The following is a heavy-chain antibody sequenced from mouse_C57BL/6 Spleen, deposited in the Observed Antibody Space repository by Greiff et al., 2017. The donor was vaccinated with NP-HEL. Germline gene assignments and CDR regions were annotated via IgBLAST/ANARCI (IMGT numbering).Heavy chain of an antibody. CDR3: ARRGYAMDY. V-gene: IGHV5-4*01. Sequence: EVQLQESGGGLVKPGGSLKLSCAASGFTFSSYAMSWVRQTPEKRLEWVATISDGGSYTYYPDNVKGRFTISRDNAKNNLYLQMSHLKSEDTAMYYCARRGYAMDYWGQGTSVTVSS. CDR1: GFTFSSYA. CDR2: ISDGGSYT. J-gene: IGHJ4*01.